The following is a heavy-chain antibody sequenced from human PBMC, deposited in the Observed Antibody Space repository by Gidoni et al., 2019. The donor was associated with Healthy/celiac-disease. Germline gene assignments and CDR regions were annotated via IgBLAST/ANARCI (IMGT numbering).Heavy chain of an antibody. D-gene: IGHD6-13*01. CDR1: GFTFSSDT. V-gene: IGHV3-48*02. CDR3: ARDDWDPCSSSWPNCFDP. J-gene: IGHJ5*02. Sequence: EVPLVESGGGLVQPGGSRSLSCAASGFTFSSDTMNWVRQAPGKGLECVSYISSRSSTIDYADTVKGRFTISGDNAKNSLYLQINILRDEDTAVYYCARDDWDPCSSSWPNCFDPWGQGTLVTVSS. CDR2: ISSRSSTI.